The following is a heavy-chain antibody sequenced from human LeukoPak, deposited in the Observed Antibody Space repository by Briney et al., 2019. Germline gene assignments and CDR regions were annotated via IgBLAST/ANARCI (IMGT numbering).Heavy chain of an antibody. Sequence: SETLSLTCAVYGGSFSGYYWSWIRQPPGKGLEWIGEINHSGSTNYNPSLKSRVTISVDTSKNQFSLKLSSVTAADTAVYYCARGLAYCGGDCYSGHDYWGQGTPVTVSS. D-gene: IGHD2-21*02. CDR1: GGSFSGYY. CDR3: ARGLAYCGGDCYSGHDY. J-gene: IGHJ4*02. V-gene: IGHV4-34*01. CDR2: INHSGST.